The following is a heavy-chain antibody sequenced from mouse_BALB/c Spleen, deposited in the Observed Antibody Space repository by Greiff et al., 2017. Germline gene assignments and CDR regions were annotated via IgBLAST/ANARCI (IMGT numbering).Heavy chain of an antibody. D-gene: IGHD1-1*01. CDR2: IYPYNGGT. CDR1: GYTFTDYN. Sequence: EVQLQQSGPELVKPGASVKISCKASGYTFTDYNMHWVKQSLGKSLEWIGYIYPYNGGTGYNQKFMRKGTLTGDNSSSTAYMELRSLTSEDSAVFYYARHYYDSSYYAMDYWGQGTSVTVSS. J-gene: IGHJ4*01. V-gene: IGHV1S29*02. CDR3: ARHYYDSSYYAMDY.